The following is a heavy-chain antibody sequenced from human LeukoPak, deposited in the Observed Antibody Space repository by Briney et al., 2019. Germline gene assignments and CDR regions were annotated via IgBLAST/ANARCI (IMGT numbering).Heavy chain of an antibody. CDR3: AKDRCTNGVCYFYFDY. V-gene: IGHV3-23*01. CDR2: ISGSGGST. D-gene: IGHD2-8*01. J-gene: IGHJ4*02. CDR1: GFTFSSYA. Sequence: PGGSLRLSCAASGFTFSSYAMSWVRQAPGKGLEWVSAISGSGGSTYYADSVKGRFTISRDNSKNTLYLQMNSLRAEDTAVYYCAKDRCTNGVCYFYFDYWGQGTLVTVSS.